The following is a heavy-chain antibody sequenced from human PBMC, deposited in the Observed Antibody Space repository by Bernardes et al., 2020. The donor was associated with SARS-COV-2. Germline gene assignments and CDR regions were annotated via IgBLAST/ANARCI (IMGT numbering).Heavy chain of an antibody. CDR1: GGSISYYY. CDR3: ARLVGSSWAFDY. D-gene: IGHD1-26*01. V-gene: IGHV4-59*01. CDR2: IYYTGST. J-gene: IGHJ4*02. Sequence: SETLYLTCTVSGGSISYYYWTWIRQSPGKGLEWIGYIYYTGSTNYNPSLKSRVTISVDTSKNQFSLKLSSVTAADTAVYYCARLVGSSWAFDYWGQGTLVTVSS.